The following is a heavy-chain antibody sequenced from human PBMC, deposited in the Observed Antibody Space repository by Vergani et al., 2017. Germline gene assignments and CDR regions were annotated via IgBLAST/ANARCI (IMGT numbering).Heavy chain of an antibody. J-gene: IGHJ4*02. CDR1: GYTFTSYY. Sequence: VQLVQSGAEVKKPGASVKVSCKASGYTFTSYYMHWVRQAPGQGLEWMGLVDPEDGETIYAEKFQGRVTVTADTPTDTAYMELSSLRSEDTAVDYCATSRVSRYGYFDYWGQGTLVTVSS. V-gene: IGHV1-69-2*01. CDR3: ATSRVSRYGYFDY. D-gene: IGHD3-10*01. CDR2: VDPEDGET.